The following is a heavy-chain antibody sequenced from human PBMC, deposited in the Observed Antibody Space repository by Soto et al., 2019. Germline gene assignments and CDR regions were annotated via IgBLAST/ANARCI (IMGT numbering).Heavy chain of an antibody. CDR2: INPSGGST. D-gene: IGHD3-22*01. J-gene: IGHJ6*02. CDR1: GYTFTSYY. CDR3: ARAHPDSSGSYQHYYYGMDV. V-gene: IGHV1-46*01. Sequence: ASVKVSCKASGYTFTSYYMRWVRQAPGQGLEWMGIINPSGGSTSYAQKFQGRVTMTRDTSTSTVYMELSSLRSEDTAVYYCARAHPDSSGSYQHYYYGMDVWGQGTTVTVSS.